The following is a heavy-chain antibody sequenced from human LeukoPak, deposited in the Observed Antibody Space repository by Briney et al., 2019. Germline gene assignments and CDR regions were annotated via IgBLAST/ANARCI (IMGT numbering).Heavy chain of an antibody. V-gene: IGHV3-21*01. CDR3: ARASGYSSSCCDY. D-gene: IGHD6-13*01. Sequence: GGSLRLSCAASGFTFSSYSMNWVRQAPGKGLEGVSSISSSSSYMYYADSVKGRFTISRDNAKNSLYLQMNSLRAEDTAVYYCARASGYSSSCCDYWGQGTLVTVSS. CDR2: ISSSSSYM. J-gene: IGHJ4*02. CDR1: GFTFSSYS.